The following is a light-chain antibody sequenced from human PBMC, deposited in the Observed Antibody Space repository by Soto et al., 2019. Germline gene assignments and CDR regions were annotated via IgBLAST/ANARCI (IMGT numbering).Light chain of an antibody. V-gene: IGLV2-11*01. J-gene: IGLJ1*01. Sequence: QSALTQPASVSGSPGQSITISCTGTSSDVGGYNYVSWYQQHPGKAPKVIIYNVIKRPSGVPDRFSGSKSGNTASLTISGLQAEDEADYYCCSYAGSYTYVFGIGTKLTVL. CDR3: CSYAGSYTYV. CDR1: SSDVGGYNY. CDR2: NVI.